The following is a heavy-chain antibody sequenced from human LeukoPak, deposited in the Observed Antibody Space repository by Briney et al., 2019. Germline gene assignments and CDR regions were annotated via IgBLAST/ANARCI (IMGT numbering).Heavy chain of an antibody. D-gene: IGHD6-19*01. J-gene: IGHJ4*02. CDR3: AKANQQWLVLSPPDY. CDR2: ISWNSGSI. V-gene: IGHV3-9*01. CDR1: GFTFDDYA. Sequence: PGGSLRLSCAASGFTFDDYAMHWVRQAPGKGLEWVSGISWNSGSIGYADSVKGRFTISRDNAKNSLYLQMSSLRAEDTALYYCAKANQQWLVLSPPDYWGQGTLVTVSS.